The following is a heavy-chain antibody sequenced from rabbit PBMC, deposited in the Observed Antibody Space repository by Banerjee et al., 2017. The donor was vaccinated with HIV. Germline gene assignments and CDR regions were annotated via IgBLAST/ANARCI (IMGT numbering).Heavy chain of an antibody. CDR3: ARDLHSYDDYGDPLTRLDL. CDR1: GIDFSSYG. J-gene: IGHJ3*01. CDR2: IYPDYGST. Sequence: QEQLVESGGGLVTLGGSLKLSCKASGIDFSSYGISWVRQAPGKGLEWIAYIYPDYGSTDYASWVNGRFTISLDNAQNTVFLQMTSLTAADTATYFCARDLHSYDDYGDPLTRLDLWGPGTLVTVS. D-gene: IGHD2-1*01. V-gene: IGHV1S47*01.